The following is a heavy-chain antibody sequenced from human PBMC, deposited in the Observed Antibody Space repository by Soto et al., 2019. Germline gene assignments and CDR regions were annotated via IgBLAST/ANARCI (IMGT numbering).Heavy chain of an antibody. CDR3: AKDRRDYYDSSGPIDY. CDR1: GFTFSSYA. CDR2: ISGSGGST. D-gene: IGHD3-22*01. V-gene: IGHV3-23*01. Sequence: GGSLRLSCAASGFTFSSYAMSWVRQAPGKGLEWVSAISGSGGSTCYADSVKGRFTMSRDTSKNTLYLQMNSLRAEDTAVYYCAKDRRDYYDSSGPIDYWGQGIPVTVSS. J-gene: IGHJ4*02.